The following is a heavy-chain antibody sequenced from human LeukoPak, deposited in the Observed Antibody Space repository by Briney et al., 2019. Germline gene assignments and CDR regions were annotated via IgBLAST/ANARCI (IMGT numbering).Heavy chain of an antibody. J-gene: IGHJ6*03. D-gene: IGHD3-10*01. CDR1: DGSISGYY. Sequence: VKPSETLSRTCIDSDGSISGYYWRWIRQPPGKGLEWIAYIFYSGSTNYNPSLKSQVTISVDTSKNQFSLKLSSVTAADTAVYYCARVYGSGSYYNGYYYYYMDVWGKGTTVTISS. V-gene: IGHV4-59*08. CDR2: IFYSGST. CDR3: ARVYGSGSYYNGYYYYYMDV.